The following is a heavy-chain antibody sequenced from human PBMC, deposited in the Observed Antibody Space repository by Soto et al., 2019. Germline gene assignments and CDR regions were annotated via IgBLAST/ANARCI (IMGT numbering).Heavy chain of an antibody. D-gene: IGHD6-6*01. CDR3: SKSLDSSYHNAFES. J-gene: IGHJ4*02. Sequence: GGSLRLSCATSGFNFDDYAMHWVRLTPGKGLEWVSGISWNSGTIGYADSVKGRFTISRDNTENSLYLQMNSLRAEDTALYYCSKSLDSSYHNAFESWGQGTLVTVSS. CDR1: GFNFDDYA. CDR2: ISWNSGTI. V-gene: IGHV3-9*01.